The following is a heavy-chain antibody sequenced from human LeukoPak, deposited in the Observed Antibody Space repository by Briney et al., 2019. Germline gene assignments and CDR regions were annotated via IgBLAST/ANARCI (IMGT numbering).Heavy chain of an antibody. V-gene: IGHV3-23*01. CDR3: AKRVSGWYLVDY. D-gene: IGHD6-19*01. CDR1: GFSFSSYA. J-gene: IGHJ4*02. CDR2: ITGSGGST. Sequence: PGGSLRLSCAASGFSFSSYAMSWVRQDPGKGLEWVSAITGSGGSTYYADSVKGRFTISKDNSKNTLYLQMNSLRAEDTAVYYCAKRVSGWYLVDYWGQGALVTVSS.